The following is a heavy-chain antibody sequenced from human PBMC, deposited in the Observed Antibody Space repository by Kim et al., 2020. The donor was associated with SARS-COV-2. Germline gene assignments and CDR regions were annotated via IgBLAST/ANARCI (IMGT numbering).Heavy chain of an antibody. Sequence: GGSLRLSCAASGFTVSSNYMSWVRQAPGKGLEWVSVIYSGGSTYYADSVKGRFTISRDNSKNTLYLQMNSLRAEDTAVYYCARRASGDVDTAMADAFDIWGQGTMVTVSS. J-gene: IGHJ3*02. CDR2: IYSGGST. V-gene: IGHV3-53*01. CDR3: ARRASGDVDTAMADAFDI. CDR1: GFTVSSNY. D-gene: IGHD5-18*01.